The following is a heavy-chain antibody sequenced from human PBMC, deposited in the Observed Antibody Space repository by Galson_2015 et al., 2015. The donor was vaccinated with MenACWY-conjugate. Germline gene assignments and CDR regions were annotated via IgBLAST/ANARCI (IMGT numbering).Heavy chain of an antibody. Sequence: SLRLSCAASGFTFSSYWMSWVRQAPGKGLEWVAHINQDGSEKYYVDSVEGRFTISRGNAKNSLYLQMNSLRAEDTAVFYCARHPSSSFDCRGQGTLVTVSS. J-gene: IGHJ4*02. V-gene: IGHV3-7*03. CDR3: ARHPSSSFDC. D-gene: IGHD6-6*01. CDR2: INQDGSEK. CDR1: GFTFSSYW.